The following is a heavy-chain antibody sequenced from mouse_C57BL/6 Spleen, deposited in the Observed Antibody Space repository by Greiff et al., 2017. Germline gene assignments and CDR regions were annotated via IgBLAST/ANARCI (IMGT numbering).Heavy chain of an antibody. Sequence: EVQLHQSGPELVKPGASVKISCKASGYTFTDYYMNWVKQSHGKSLEWIGDINPNNGGTSYNQKFKGKATLTVDKSSSTAYMELRSLTSEDSAVYYCARTPAYYGRPYWYFDVWGTGTTVTVSS. CDR3: ARTPAYYGRPYWYFDV. V-gene: IGHV1-26*01. J-gene: IGHJ1*03. D-gene: IGHD1-1*01. CDR2: INPNNGGT. CDR1: GYTFTDYY.